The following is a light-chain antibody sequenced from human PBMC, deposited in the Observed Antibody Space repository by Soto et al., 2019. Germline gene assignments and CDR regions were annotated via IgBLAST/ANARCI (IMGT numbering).Light chain of an antibody. CDR3: TSYAGSNNLV. Sequence: QSALTQPPSASGSPGQSVTISCTGTSSDVGGYNFVSWYQHHPGKAPKLMIYEVNKRPSGVPDRFSGSKSGNTASLCVSGLQAEDEADYYCTSYAGSNNLVFGGGTKLTV. CDR2: EVN. J-gene: IGLJ2*01. V-gene: IGLV2-8*01. CDR1: SSDVGGYNF.